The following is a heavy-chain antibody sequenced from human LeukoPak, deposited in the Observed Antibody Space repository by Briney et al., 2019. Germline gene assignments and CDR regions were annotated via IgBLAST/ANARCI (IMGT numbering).Heavy chain of an antibody. CDR2: VSASGSGT. V-gene: IGHV3-23*01. Sequence: GGSLRLSCAAGGFNLRRYAMTWGRQAPGKGLEWVSSVSASGSGTNYADSVRGRFTISRDNSKNTLYMQMNSLRAEDTAVYYCTSNYGLDYWGQGTLVTVSS. D-gene: IGHD4-17*01. CDR1: GFNLRRYA. J-gene: IGHJ4*02. CDR3: TSNYGLDY.